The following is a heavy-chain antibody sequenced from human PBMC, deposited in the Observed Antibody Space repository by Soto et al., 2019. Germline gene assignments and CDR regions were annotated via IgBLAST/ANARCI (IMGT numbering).Heavy chain of an antibody. Sequence: GGSLRLSCAASGFTFSNYWMSWVRQAPGKGLEWVANIKQDGSQNYYVDSVKGRFTTSRDNTKNSFYLQLTSLRSEDTAIYYCARLAEYCNGIKCYSNFDFWGRGTQVTVSS. V-gene: IGHV3-7*03. CDR1: GFTFSNYW. CDR3: ARLAEYCNGIKCYSNFDF. CDR2: IKQDGSQN. J-gene: IGHJ4*01. D-gene: IGHD2-15*01.